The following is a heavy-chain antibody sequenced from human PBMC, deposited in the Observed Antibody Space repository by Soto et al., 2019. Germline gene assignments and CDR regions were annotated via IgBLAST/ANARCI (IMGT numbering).Heavy chain of an antibody. D-gene: IGHD3-22*01. J-gene: IGHJ4*02. CDR1: GGSISSYY. CDR2: IYTSGST. CDR3: ARDGGRYYYDSSGYYVPPGLDY. V-gene: IGHV4-4*07. Sequence: PSETLSLTCTVSGGSISSYYWSWIRQPAGKGLEWIGRIYTSGSTNYNPSLKSRVTMSVDTSKNQFSLKLSSVTAADTAVYYCARDGGRYYYDSSGYYVPPGLDYCGQGTLVTVSS.